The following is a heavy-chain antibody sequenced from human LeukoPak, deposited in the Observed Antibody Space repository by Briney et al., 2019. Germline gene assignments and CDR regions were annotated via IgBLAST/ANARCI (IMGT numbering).Heavy chain of an antibody. V-gene: IGHV3-23*01. Sequence: GGSLRLSCAVSGLTLSTYVMTWVRQAPGEGLEWVSSISENGGSTYYAASVKGRFTISRDNSKNTLDLQMNSLRAEDTAVYYCAREDSFVVADYWGQGTLVTVSS. CDR3: AREDSFVVADY. CDR2: ISENGGST. J-gene: IGHJ4*02. CDR1: GLTLSTYV. D-gene: IGHD2-21*01.